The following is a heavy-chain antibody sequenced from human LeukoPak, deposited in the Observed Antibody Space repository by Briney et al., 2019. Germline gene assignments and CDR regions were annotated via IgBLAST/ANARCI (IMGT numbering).Heavy chain of an antibody. D-gene: IGHD2-2*01. CDR1: GFTFSSHW. J-gene: IGHJ4*02. V-gene: IGHV3-74*01. Sequence: GGSLRLSCAAPGFTFSSHWMDWVRQAPGKGLVWVSRIKSDGSFTTYADSVKGRFTISRDNAKNTLYLQMNSLRAEDTAVYYCALLDCISASCYSLFPPDHWGQGTLVTVSS. CDR3: ALLDCISASCYSLFPPDH. CDR2: IKSDGSFT.